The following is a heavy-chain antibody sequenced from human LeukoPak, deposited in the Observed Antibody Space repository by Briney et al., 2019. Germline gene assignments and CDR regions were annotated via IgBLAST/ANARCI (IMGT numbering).Heavy chain of an antibody. D-gene: IGHD2-2*01. CDR3: ARGAMHVFDY. CDR1: GFTFSDYE. Sequence: PGGSLRLSCAASGFTFSDYEINWVRQAPGKGLEWVPCISTSGSTTYYADSVKGRFTISRDNAKNSLFLQMNTLTVEDTAVYYCARGAMHVFDYWGQGTPVTVSS. CDR2: ISTSGSTT. J-gene: IGHJ4*02. V-gene: IGHV3-48*03.